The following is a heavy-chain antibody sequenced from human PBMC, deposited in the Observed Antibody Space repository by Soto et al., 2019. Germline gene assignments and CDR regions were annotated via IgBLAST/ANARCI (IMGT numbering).Heavy chain of an antibody. Sequence: QVQLQQWGAGLLKPSETLSLTCAVYGGSFSGYYWSWIRQPPGKGLEWIGEINHSGRTNYNPSLKSRVTISVDTSKNQSSLKLSSVTAADTAVYYCARGPSGIAVAGTYFDYWGQGTLVTVSS. J-gene: IGHJ4*02. V-gene: IGHV4-34*01. CDR2: INHSGRT. D-gene: IGHD6-19*01. CDR1: GGSFSGYY. CDR3: ARGPSGIAVAGTYFDY.